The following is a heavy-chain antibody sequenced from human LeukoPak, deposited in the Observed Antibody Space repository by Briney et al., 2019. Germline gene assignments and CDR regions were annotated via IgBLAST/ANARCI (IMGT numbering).Heavy chain of an antibody. V-gene: IGHV3-30-3*01. D-gene: IGHD2-2*01. CDR3: ARGGGLYCRSTSCYADFDY. Sequence: RSGGSLRLSCAASGFTFSDYYMSWIRQAPGKGLEWVAIISYDGSDKYYEDSVKGRFTISRDNSKNTLSLQMNGLRPEDTAVYYCARGGGLYCRSTSCYADFDYWGQGTLVTVSS. J-gene: IGHJ4*02. CDR1: GFTFSDYY. CDR2: ISYDGSDK.